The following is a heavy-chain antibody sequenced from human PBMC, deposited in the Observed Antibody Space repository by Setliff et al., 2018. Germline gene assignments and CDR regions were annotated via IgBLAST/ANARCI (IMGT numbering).Heavy chain of an antibody. Sequence: LGESLKISCQGSGYTFTNYWIGWVRQMPGKGLEWMGILKPGDSGIRYSPSFQGQVTLSADTSIATAYLHWTSLKASDTAMYYCARRADGYNDFFDSWGQGTLVTVSS. D-gene: IGHD6-25*01. J-gene: IGHJ4*02. CDR3: ARRADGYNDFFDS. V-gene: IGHV5-51*01. CDR1: GYTFTNYW. CDR2: LKPGDSGI.